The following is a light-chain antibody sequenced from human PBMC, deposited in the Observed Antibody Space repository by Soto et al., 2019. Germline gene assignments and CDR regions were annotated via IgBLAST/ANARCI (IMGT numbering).Light chain of an antibody. Sequence: QSVLTQPPSVSAAPGQKVTISCSGSSSNIGNNYVSWYQQFPGTAPKLLIYDNNKRPSRIPDRFSGSKSGTSASLGITGLQTGDEADYYCGTWDSSLTVVLFGGGTKLTVL. CDR2: DNN. J-gene: IGLJ2*01. CDR3: GTWDSSLTVVL. V-gene: IGLV1-51*01. CDR1: SSNIGNNY.